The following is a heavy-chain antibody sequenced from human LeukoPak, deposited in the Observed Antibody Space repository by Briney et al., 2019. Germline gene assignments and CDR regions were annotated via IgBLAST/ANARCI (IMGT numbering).Heavy chain of an antibody. J-gene: IGHJ4*02. D-gene: IGHD6-6*01. CDR3: ARDGYSSSSYFDY. CDR2: MYFSGIT. V-gene: IGHV4-31*03. Sequence: KPSETLSVTCTVSGGSISSGGYYWSWIRQHPGKGLEWIGYMYFSGITSYNPSLKSRVTISVDTSKNQFSLKLSSVTAADTAVYYCARDGYSSSSYFDYWGQGTLVTVSS. CDR1: GGSISSGGYY.